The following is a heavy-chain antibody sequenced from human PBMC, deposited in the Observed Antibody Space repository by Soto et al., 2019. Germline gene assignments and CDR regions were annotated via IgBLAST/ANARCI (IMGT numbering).Heavy chain of an antibody. V-gene: IGHV3-23*01. J-gene: IGHJ4*02. D-gene: IGHD3-22*01. CDR2: ISGSPSST. CDR3: AKDGYDSRGDLYYFDY. CDR1: GFTFSTFA. Sequence: HPGGSLRLSCAASGFTFSTFAMSWVRQTPGKGLEWVSSISGSPSSTYYTDSVKGRFTISRDNSKKTLFLQMSSLRAEDTAIYYCAKDGYDSRGDLYYFDYWGQGTLVTVSS.